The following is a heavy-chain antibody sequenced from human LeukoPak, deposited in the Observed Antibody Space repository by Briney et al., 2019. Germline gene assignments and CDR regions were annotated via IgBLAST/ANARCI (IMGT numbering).Heavy chain of an antibody. Sequence: GGSLRHSCTASGFSFSGHWMHWARQLPGKGLVWVSRISPTGSTTSYADSVKGRFTVSRDNAKNTLYLQVNNLRAEDTAVYYCARGPNSNWSGPDFWGQGTLLTVSS. D-gene: IGHD6-6*01. V-gene: IGHV3-74*01. CDR3: ARGPNSNWSGPDF. J-gene: IGHJ4*02. CDR1: GFSFSGHW. CDR2: ISPTGSTT.